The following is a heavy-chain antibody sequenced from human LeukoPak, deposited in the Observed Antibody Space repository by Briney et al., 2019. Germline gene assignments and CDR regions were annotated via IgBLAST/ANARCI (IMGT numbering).Heavy chain of an antibody. D-gene: IGHD6-13*01. CDR1: GFTFSSYS. J-gene: IGHJ4*02. CDR2: IKQDGSEK. Sequence: GGSLRLSCAASGFTFSSYSMNWVRQAPGKGLEWVANIKQDGSEKHYVDSVKGRFTISRDNAKNSLYLQMNSLRAEDTAVYYCAGHGGTGYSSSWYFCWGQGTLVTVSS. V-gene: IGHV3-7*02. CDR3: AGHGGTGYSSSWYFC.